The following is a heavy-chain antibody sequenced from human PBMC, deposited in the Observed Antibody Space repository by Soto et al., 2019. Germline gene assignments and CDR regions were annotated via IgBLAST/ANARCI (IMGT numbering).Heavy chain of an antibody. CDR2: INPNSGGT. CDR1: GYTFTGYY. Sequence: EASVKVSCKASGYTFTGYYMHWVRQAPGQGLEWMGWINPNSGGTNYAQKFQGWVTMTRDTSISTAYMELSRLRSDDTAVYYCAREYCTNGVCYFDYWGQGTLVTVS. V-gene: IGHV1-2*04. D-gene: IGHD2-8*01. J-gene: IGHJ4*02. CDR3: AREYCTNGVCYFDY.